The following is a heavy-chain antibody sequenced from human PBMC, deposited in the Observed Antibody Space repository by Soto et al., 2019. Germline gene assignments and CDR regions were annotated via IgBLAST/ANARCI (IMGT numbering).Heavy chain of an antibody. Sequence: SETLSLTCAVFGGPLSGYYWSWIRQSPGKGLEWIGEINHSGSSNYNPSLKSRVTISVDTSKNQFSLRLDSVTAAETAVYYCAKGGRFTDGPGGYTWFDPWGQGTLVTVSS. CDR2: INHSGSS. CDR3: AKGGRFTDGPGGYTWFDP. D-gene: IGHD3-3*01. V-gene: IGHV4-34*01. J-gene: IGHJ5*02. CDR1: GGPLSGYY.